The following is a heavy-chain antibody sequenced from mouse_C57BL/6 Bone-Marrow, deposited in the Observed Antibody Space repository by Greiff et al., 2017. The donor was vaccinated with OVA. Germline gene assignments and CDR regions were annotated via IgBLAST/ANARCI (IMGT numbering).Heavy chain of an antibody. D-gene: IGHD2-4*01. CDR2: IDPSDSYT. Sequence: QVQLQQSGAELVMPGASVKLSCKASGYTFTSYWMHWVKQRPGQGLEWIGEIDPSDSYTNYNQKFKGKSTLTVDKYSSTAYMQLSIRTSADSAVYYCARFDDYDEDFYWGQGTTLTVSA. J-gene: IGHJ2*01. CDR1: GYTFTSYW. CDR3: ARFDDYDEDFY. V-gene: IGHV1-69*01.